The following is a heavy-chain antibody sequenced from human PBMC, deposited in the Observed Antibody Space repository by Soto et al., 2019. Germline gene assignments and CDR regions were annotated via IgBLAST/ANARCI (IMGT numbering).Heavy chain of an antibody. J-gene: IGHJ4*02. CDR1: GGSIINGNYY. CDR2: IYYTGST. V-gene: IGHV4-30-4*08. Sequence: KGSETLSLTCTVSGGSIINGNYYWVFIRQHPGKGLEWIGYIYYTGSTYFNPSLKSRVTISLDKSENQFSLKVTSLTAADTAVYYCASRDPGTSVDYWGQGTLVTVSS. CDR3: ASRDPGTSVDY. D-gene: IGHD1-7*01.